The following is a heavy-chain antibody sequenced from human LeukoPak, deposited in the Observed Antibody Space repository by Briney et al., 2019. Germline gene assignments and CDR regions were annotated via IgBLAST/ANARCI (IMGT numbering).Heavy chain of an antibody. D-gene: IGHD1-26*01. CDR2: ISNSGST. J-gene: IGHJ4*02. Sequence: PSETLSLTCTVSGGSVSGSYYWNWIRQPPGKGPEWIGHISNSGSTYYSPSLSSRVTISLDTSKNQFSLKLRSVTAADTAVYYCARGGASSIPLDYWGRGTLVTVSS. CDR3: ARGGASSIPLDY. V-gene: IGHV4-61*01. CDR1: GGSVSGSYY.